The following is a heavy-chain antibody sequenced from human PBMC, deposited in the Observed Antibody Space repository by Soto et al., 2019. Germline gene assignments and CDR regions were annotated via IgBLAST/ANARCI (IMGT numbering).Heavy chain of an antibody. CDR2: IYYSGST. CDR3: ARRIAAAPYYFDY. Sequence: SETLSLTCTVSGGSISSGGYYWSWIRQHPGKGLEWIGYIYYSGSTYYNPSLKSRVTISVDTSKNQFSLKLSSVTAADTAVYYCARRIAAAPYYFDYWGQGTLVTVSS. D-gene: IGHD6-13*01. CDR1: GGSISSGGYY. J-gene: IGHJ4*02. V-gene: IGHV4-31*03.